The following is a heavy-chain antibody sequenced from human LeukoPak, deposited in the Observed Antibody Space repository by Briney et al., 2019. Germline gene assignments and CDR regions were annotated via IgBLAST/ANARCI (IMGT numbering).Heavy chain of an antibody. CDR1: GGSISGYY. V-gene: IGHV4-59*12. CDR2: IYSSGST. Sequence: KASETLSLTCTVSGGSISGYYWSWIRQPPAKGLEWIGYIYSSGSTNYNPSLKSRVTISVDTSKNQFSLKLSSVTAADTAVYYCASQAYSTTWAADVTVFDYWGRGALVTVSS. J-gene: IGHJ4*02. CDR3: ASQAYSTTWAADVTVFDY. D-gene: IGHD6-13*01.